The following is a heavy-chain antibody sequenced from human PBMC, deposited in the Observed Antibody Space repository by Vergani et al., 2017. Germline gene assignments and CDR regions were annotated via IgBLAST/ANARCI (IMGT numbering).Heavy chain of an antibody. Sequence: QVQLQQWGAGLLKPSETLSLTCAVYGGSFSGYYWSWIRQPPGKGLEWIGEINHSGSTNYNPSLKSRVTISVDTSKNQFSRKLSSVTAADTAVYYCASINSSGWRGAAFDIWGQGTMVTVSS. CDR3: ASINSSGWRGAAFDI. V-gene: IGHV4-34*01. CDR1: GGSFSGYY. CDR2: INHSGST. J-gene: IGHJ3*02. D-gene: IGHD6-19*01.